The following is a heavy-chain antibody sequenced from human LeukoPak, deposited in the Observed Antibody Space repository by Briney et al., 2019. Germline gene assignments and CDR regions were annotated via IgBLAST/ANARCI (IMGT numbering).Heavy chain of an antibody. V-gene: IGHV3-48*04. J-gene: IGHJ4*02. CDR3: ARDRGYTRTNSGGYPVFDL. CDR2: IHLSGTPT. D-gene: IGHD3-22*01. Sequence: GGSLRLSCAASGFDFSIYRMNWVRQAPGKGLERVSYIHLSGTPTHYAEPVKGRFSISRDNVKNPLYLQMDNLRAEDTAVYYCARDRGYTRTNSGGYPVFDLWGQGTLVTVSS. CDR1: GFDFSIYR.